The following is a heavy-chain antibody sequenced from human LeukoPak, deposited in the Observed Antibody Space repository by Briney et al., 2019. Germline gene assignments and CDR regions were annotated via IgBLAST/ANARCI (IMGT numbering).Heavy chain of an antibody. D-gene: IGHD2-15*01. J-gene: IGHJ5*02. CDR3: ANYWYP. Sequence: PGGSLRLSCAVSGFTFNNYAMSWVRQAPGKGLEWVSGIKPDGTYTHYADSVKGRFTISRDDAKNTLYLQMNSLRVEDTAVYYCANYWYPWGPGTLVTVSS. CDR2: IKPDGTYT. CDR1: GFTFNNYA. V-gene: IGHV3-74*01.